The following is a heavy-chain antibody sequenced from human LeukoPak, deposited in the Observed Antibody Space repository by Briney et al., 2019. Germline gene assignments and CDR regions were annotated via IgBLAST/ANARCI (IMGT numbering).Heavy chain of an antibody. V-gene: IGHV5-51*01. J-gene: IGHJ6*02. D-gene: IGHD3-10*02. CDR3: GKRHLGLTPCTGGYYYYGMDV. CDR1: GYRFTSFW. CDR2: IYPSDSDT. Sequence: GESLQISCKGSGYRFTSFWIGWVRQMPGKGLEWMGIIYPSDSDTRYSTSFQGQVTISVDKSISSAYLQWTSLKASDTALYYRGKRHLGLTPCTGGYYYYGMDVWGQGTTVTVSS.